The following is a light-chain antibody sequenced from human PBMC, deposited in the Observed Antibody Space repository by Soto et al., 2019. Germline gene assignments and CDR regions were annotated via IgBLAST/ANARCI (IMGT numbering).Light chain of an antibody. CDR1: QSVSGN. Sequence: EIVMTQSPATLSVSPGEGATLSCRASQSVSGNLAWYQQKPGQAPRLLIYGASIRATGTPARFSGSVSGTEFTLTISSLQSEDFAVYYCLQYSKWPLTFGGGTRVEIK. CDR2: GAS. CDR3: LQYSKWPLT. J-gene: IGKJ4*01. V-gene: IGKV3D-15*01.